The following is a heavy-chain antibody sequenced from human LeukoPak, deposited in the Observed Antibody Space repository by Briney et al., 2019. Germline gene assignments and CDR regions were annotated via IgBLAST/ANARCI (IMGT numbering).Heavy chain of an antibody. CDR2: ITNWNGGST. D-gene: IGHD2-2*02. Sequence: GGSLRLSCEASGFTFDDYGMSWVRQSTGKGLEWVSAITNWNGGSTGYADSVRGRFTISRDNAKNSLYLQMNSLRAEDTALYYCARCSRSSTDCYSAFDVWGQGTMVTVSS. CDR3: ARCSRSSTDCYSAFDV. CDR1: GFTFDDYG. V-gene: IGHV3-20*04. J-gene: IGHJ3*01.